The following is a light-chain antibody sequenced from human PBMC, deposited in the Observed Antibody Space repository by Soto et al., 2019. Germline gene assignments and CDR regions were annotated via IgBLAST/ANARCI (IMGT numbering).Light chain of an antibody. V-gene: IGKV1-39*01. Sequence: DIQMTQSPSSLSASVGNRVTITCRASQSVSKFLNWYQHKPGKAPKLLIFSASTLESGVPSRFSGSGSGTYFTLTISSLQPEDFATYYCQQSYGTPITFGQGTRLE. CDR2: SAS. CDR1: QSVSKF. CDR3: QQSYGTPIT. J-gene: IGKJ5*01.